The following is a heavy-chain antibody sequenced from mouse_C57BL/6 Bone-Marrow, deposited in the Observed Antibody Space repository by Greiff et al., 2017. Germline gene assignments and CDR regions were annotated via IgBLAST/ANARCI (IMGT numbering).Heavy chain of an antibody. CDR1: GYTFTSYW. V-gene: IGHV1-55*01. CDR3: ARWDGYYEDC. J-gene: IGHJ2*01. CDR2: IYPGSGST. D-gene: IGHD2-3*01. Sequence: QVQLQQPGAELVKPGASVKMSCKASGYTFTSYWITWVKQRPGQGLEWIGDIYPGSGSTNYTEKFKSKATLTVDTSSSTAYMQLSSLTSEDSAVYYCARWDGYYEDCWGQGTTLTVSS.